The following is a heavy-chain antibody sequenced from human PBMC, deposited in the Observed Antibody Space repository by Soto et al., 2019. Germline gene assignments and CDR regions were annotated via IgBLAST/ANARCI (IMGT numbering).Heavy chain of an antibody. CDR2: ISGSGGAT. CDR3: TQKGPPREAFAI. Sequence: EVQLLESGGGLVQPGGSLRLSGAASGFTFRSYAMSWVRQAPGKGLECVATISGSGGATYFADSVKGRFTISRDNSENILYLQMSSLRAEDTAVYYCTQKGPPREAFAIWGQGTMVSVSS. J-gene: IGHJ3*02. CDR1: GFTFRSYA. V-gene: IGHV3-23*01.